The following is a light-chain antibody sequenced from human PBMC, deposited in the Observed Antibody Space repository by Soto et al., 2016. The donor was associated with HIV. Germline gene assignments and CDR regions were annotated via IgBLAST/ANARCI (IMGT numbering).Light chain of an antibody. CDR1: NIGNKA. J-gene: IGLJ2*01. Sequence: YVLTQPPSVSVAPGKTARVTCGGNNIGNKAVHWFQQKPGQAPVLVVYDDSHRPSGIPERFSGSNSGHTATLTISRVEAGDEADYYCQVWDVSSDHVVFGGGTKLTV. CDR3: QVWDVSSDHVV. CDR2: DDS. V-gene: IGLV3-21*03.